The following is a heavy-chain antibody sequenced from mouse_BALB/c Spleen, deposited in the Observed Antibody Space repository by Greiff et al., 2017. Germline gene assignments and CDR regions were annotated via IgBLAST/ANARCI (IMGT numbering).Heavy chain of an antibody. CDR1: GFTFSSFG. V-gene: IGHV5-17*02. D-gene: IGHD2-10*01. CDR3: ARKESYYGAMDY. Sequence: EVKLMESGGGLVQPGGSRKLSCAASGFTFSSFGMHWVRQAPEKGLEWVAYISSGSSTIYYADTVKGRFTISRDNPKNTLFLQMTSLRSEDTAMYYCARKESYYGAMDYWGQGTSVTVSS. CDR2: ISSGSSTI. J-gene: IGHJ4*01.